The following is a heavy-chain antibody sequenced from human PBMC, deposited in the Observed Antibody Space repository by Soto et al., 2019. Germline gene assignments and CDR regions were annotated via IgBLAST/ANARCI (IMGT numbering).Heavy chain of an antibody. D-gene: IGHD6-19*01. Sequence: ASVKVSCKASGYTFTSYAMHWLRQAPGQRLEWMGWINAGNGNTKYSQKFQGRVTITRDTSASTAYMELSSLRSEDTAVYYCAREDQWLAPSGVWGQGTTVTVSS. CDR1: GYTFTSYA. J-gene: IGHJ6*02. V-gene: IGHV1-3*01. CDR3: AREDQWLAPSGV. CDR2: INAGNGNT.